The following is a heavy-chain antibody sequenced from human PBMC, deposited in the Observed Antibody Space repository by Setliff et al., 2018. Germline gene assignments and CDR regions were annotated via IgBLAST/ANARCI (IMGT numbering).Heavy chain of an antibody. CDR3: LRLVRYCTKIACQATSGDEV. V-gene: IGHV1-18*01. J-gene: IGHJ4*02. CDR1: GYTLSNSI. D-gene: IGHD2-8*01. CDR2: ISAYNGKT. Sequence: ASVKVSCKASGYTLSNSILSWVRQAPGQGLEWVGWISAYNGKTYFAQKFQDRITLTTDTSTSTGYLELRGLRSDDTAVYYCLRLVRYCTKIACQATSGDEVWGLGTLVTVSS.